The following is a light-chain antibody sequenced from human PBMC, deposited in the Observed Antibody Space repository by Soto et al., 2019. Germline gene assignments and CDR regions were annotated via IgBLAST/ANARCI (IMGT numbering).Light chain of an antibody. CDR3: QHYNNWLYT. J-gene: IGKJ2*01. CDR1: QSVSSN. V-gene: IGKV3-15*01. Sequence: EIVMTQSPATLSVSPGERATLSCRASQSVSSNLAWYQHKPGQATRLLIYGASTRATGIPARFSGSGSGTEFTLPISSLQSEDFAVYYCQHYNNWLYTFGQGTKLEFK. CDR2: GAS.